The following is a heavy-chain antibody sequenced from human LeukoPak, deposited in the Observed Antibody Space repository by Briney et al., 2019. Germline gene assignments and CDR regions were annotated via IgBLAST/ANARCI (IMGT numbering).Heavy chain of an antibody. V-gene: IGHV1-46*01. CDR1: GYTFTGYY. CDR3: ARVMGSSSASDAFDI. CDR2: INPSGGST. D-gene: IGHD6-13*01. Sequence: ASVKVSCKASGYTFTGYYMHWVRQAPGQGLEWMGIINPSGGSTSYAQKFQGRVTMTRDTSTSTVCMELSSLRSEDTAVYYCARVMGSSSASDAFDIWGQGTMVTVSS. J-gene: IGHJ3*02.